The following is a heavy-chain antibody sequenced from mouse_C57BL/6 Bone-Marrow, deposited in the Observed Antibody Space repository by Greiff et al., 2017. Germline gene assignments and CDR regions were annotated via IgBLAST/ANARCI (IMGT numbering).Heavy chain of an antibody. J-gene: IGHJ3*01. CDR3: ASPITTVVAPVAY. CDR2: ISSGSSTI. V-gene: IGHV5-17*01. Sequence: EVKVVESGGGLVKPGGSLKLSCAASGFTFSDYGMHWVRQAPEKGLEWVAYISSGSSTIYYADTVKGRFTISRDNAKNTLFLQMTSLRSEDTAMYYCASPITTVVAPVAYWGQGTLVTVSA. D-gene: IGHD1-1*01. CDR1: GFTFSDYG.